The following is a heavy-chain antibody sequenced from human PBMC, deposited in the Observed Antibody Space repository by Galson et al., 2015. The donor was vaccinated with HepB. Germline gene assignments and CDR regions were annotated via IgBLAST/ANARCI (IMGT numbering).Heavy chain of an antibody. V-gene: IGHV5-51*03. Sequence: QSGAEVKKPGESLKISCKGSGYSFTSYWIGWVRQMPGKGLEWMGIIYPGDSDTRYSPSFQGQVTISADKSISTAYLQWSSLKASDTAMYYCARTYYSGGSCYRNFDYWGQGTLVTVSS. CDR3: ARTYYSGGSCYRNFDY. J-gene: IGHJ4*02. CDR1: GYSFTSYW. CDR2: IYPGDSDT. D-gene: IGHD2-15*01.